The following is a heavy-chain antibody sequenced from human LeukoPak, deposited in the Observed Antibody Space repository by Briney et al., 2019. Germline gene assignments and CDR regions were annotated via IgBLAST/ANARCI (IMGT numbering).Heavy chain of an antibody. CDR1: GGSISRYS. CDR3: ARLDGVAGTLDY. D-gene: IGHD6-19*01. J-gene: IGHJ4*02. V-gene: IGHV4-4*07. Sequence: SETLSLTCTVSGGSISRYSWSWIRQPAGKGLEWIGRIYTSGSTNYNPSLKSRVTMSVDTSKNQFSLKLSSVTAADTAVYYCARLDGVAGTLDYWGQGTLVTVSS. CDR2: IYTSGST.